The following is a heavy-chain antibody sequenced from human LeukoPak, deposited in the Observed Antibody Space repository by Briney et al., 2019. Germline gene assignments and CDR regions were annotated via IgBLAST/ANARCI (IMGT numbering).Heavy chain of an antibody. J-gene: IGHJ4*02. V-gene: IGHV4-39*07. CDR3: ARAIRGSYLTPWYYFDY. Sequence: SSETLSLTCTVSGGSISSYYWGWIRQPPGKGLEWIGSIYYSGSTYYNPSLKSRVTISVDTSKNQFSLKLSSVTAADTAVYYCARAIRGSYLTPWYYFDYWGQGTLVTVSS. CDR1: GGSISSYY. CDR2: IYYSGST. D-gene: IGHD1-26*01.